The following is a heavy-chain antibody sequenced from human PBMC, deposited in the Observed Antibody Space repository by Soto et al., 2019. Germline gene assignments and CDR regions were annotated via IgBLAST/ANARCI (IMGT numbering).Heavy chain of an antibody. D-gene: IGHD5-18*01. Sequence: GASVKVSCKASGYTFTSYDINWVRQATGQGLEWMGWMNPNSGNTGYAQKFQGRVTMTRNTSISTAYMELSSLRSEDTAVYYCARVETAMVTDYGMDVWGQGTTVTVSS. CDR1: GYTFTSYD. J-gene: IGHJ6*02. CDR3: ARVETAMVTDYGMDV. V-gene: IGHV1-8*01. CDR2: MNPNSGNT.